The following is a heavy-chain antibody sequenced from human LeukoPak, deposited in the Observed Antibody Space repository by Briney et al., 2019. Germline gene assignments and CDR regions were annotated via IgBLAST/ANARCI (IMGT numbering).Heavy chain of an antibody. Sequence: GGSLRLSCAASGFTVSSNYMNWVRQAPGKGGEWVSIIYSGGTTYYADSVKARFTISRDNSKNTLYLQMNSLRVEDTAFYYCARAGGSIKPFDYWGQGTLVTVSS. CDR3: ARAGGSIKPFDY. D-gene: IGHD2-2*01. J-gene: IGHJ4*02. CDR2: IYSGGTT. CDR1: GFTVSSNY. V-gene: IGHV3-53*01.